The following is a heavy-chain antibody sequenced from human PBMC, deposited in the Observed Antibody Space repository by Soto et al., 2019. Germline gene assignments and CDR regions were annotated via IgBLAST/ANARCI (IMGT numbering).Heavy chain of an antibody. D-gene: IGHD2-15*01. V-gene: IGHV4-34*01. CDR3: ARGPYIRMGYYYYYGMDV. CDR1: GGSFSGYY. CDR2: INHSGST. J-gene: IGHJ6*01. Sequence: LSLTCAVYGGSFSGYYWSWIRQPPGKGLEWIGEINHSGSTNYNPSLKSRVTISVDTSKNQFSLKLSSVTAADTAVYYCARGPYIRMGYYYYYGMDVWGQGTTVTVSS.